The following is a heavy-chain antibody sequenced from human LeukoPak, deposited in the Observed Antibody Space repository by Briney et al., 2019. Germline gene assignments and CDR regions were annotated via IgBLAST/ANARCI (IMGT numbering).Heavy chain of an antibody. J-gene: IGHJ3*02. CDR3: ARESIVLLWFGEPPDAFDI. CDR2: INHSGST. V-gene: IGHV4-34*01. D-gene: IGHD3-10*01. Sequence: PSETLSLTCAVYGGSFSGYYWSWIRQPPGKGLEWIGEINHSGSTNYNPPLKSRVTISVDTSKNQFSLKLSSVTAADTAVYYCARESIVLLWFGEPPDAFDIWGQGTMVTVSS. CDR1: GGSFSGYY.